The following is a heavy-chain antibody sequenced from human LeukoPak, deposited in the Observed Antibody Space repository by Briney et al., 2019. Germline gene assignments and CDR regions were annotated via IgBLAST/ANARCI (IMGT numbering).Heavy chain of an antibody. V-gene: IGHV1-3*01. J-gene: IGHJ5*02. Sequence: ASVKVSCKASGYTFTSYAMHWVRQAPGQRLEWMGWINAGNGNTKYSQKFQGRVTITRDTSASTAYMELSSLRSEDAAVYYCARSTLPTIFGVVTIRGNWFGPWGQGTLVTVSS. CDR1: GYTFTSYA. D-gene: IGHD3-3*01. CDR3: ARSTLPTIFGVVTIRGNWFGP. CDR2: INAGNGNT.